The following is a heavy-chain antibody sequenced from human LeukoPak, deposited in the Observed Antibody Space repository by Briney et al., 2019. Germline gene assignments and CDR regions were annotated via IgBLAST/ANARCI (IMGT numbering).Heavy chain of an antibody. CDR3: ARVIGSYGDSAY. CDR1: GFTFSSYS. CDR2: ISSTSSAI. Sequence: GGSLRLSCAASGFTFSSYSMNWVRQAPGKGLEWLSYISSTSSAIYYADSLKGRFTISRDNEKNSLYLQMDSLRAEDTAVYYCARVIGSYGDSAYWGQGTLVTVSS. D-gene: IGHD3-16*01. V-gene: IGHV3-48*04. J-gene: IGHJ4*02.